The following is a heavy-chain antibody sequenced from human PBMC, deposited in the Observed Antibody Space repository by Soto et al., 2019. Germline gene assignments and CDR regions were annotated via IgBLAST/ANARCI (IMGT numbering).Heavy chain of an antibody. CDR2: IGLGISPK. J-gene: IGHJ4*02. D-gene: IGHD2-2*01. CDR1: GFTFRNYA. CDR3: TRSITGFSYADS. Sequence: PGGSLRLSCAASGFTFRNYAMNWVRQAPGKGLEWVSYIGLGISPKFYADSVEGRFTISRDNAKNTLYLQMNSLRAEDTAVYYCTRSITGFSYADSWGRGTLVTVSS. V-gene: IGHV3-48*04.